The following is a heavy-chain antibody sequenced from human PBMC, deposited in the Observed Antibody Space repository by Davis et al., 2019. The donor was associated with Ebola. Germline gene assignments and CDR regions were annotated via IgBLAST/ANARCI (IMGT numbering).Heavy chain of an antibody. Sequence: MPSETLSLTCTVSGGSIISSSSYWGWIRQPPRKGLEWIGSIYYSGITYYNPSLKSRVTISVDTSKNQLSLKLTSVTGADTAGYYCARDLGSGGGLDYWGQGTLVTVSS. V-gene: IGHV4-39*07. CDR1: GGSIISSSSY. J-gene: IGHJ4*02. D-gene: IGHD3-16*01. CDR3: ARDLGSGGGLDY. CDR2: IYYSGIT.